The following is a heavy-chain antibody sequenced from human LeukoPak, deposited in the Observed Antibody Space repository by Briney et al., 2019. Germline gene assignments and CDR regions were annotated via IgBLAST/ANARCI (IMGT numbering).Heavy chain of an antibody. V-gene: IGHV4-59*04. CDR1: GGSINSYY. CDR3: AKVRRSYYYYMDV. CDR2: IHHSGRT. J-gene: IGHJ6*03. Sequence: SETLSLTCTVSGGSINSYYWSWIRQPPGKGLEWIGSIHHSGRTYYNPSLKSRVTISVDTSKNQFSLKLTSVTAADTAVYYCAKVRRSYYYYMDVWGKGATVTVSS.